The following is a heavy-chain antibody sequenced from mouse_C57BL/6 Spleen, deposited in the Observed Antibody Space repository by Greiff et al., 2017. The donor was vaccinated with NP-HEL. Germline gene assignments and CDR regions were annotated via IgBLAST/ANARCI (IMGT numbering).Heavy chain of an antibody. D-gene: IGHD1-1*01. CDR2: IYPRSGNT. V-gene: IGHV1-81*01. Sequence: QVQLQQSGAELARPGASVKLSCKASGYTFTSYGISWVKQRTGQGLEWIGEIYPRSGNTYYNEKFKGKATLTADKSSSTAYMELRSLTSEDSAVYFCARGPFITTVVSFDYWGQGTTLTVSS. CDR1: GYTFTSYG. CDR3: ARGPFITTVVSFDY. J-gene: IGHJ2*01.